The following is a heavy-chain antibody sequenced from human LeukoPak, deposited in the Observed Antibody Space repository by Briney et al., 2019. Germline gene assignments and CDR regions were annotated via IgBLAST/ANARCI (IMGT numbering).Heavy chain of an antibody. Sequence: PSETLSLTCTVSGGSISSSDYYWGWIRQPPGKGLEWIGSISYSGSTYYNPSLKSRITISVETSKNQFSLRVSSLTAADTAAYYCARQRITFGGVISIFDSWGQGTLVTVSS. D-gene: IGHD3-16*02. CDR1: GGSISSSDYY. J-gene: IGHJ4*02. CDR3: ARQRITFGGVISIFDS. V-gene: IGHV4-39*01. CDR2: ISYSGST.